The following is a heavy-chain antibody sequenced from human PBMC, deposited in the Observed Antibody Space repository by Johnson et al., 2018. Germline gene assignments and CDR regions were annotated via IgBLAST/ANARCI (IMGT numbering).Heavy chain of an antibody. CDR1: GFTFSSYA. J-gene: IGHJ6*02. D-gene: IGHD7-27*01. V-gene: IGHV3-23*04. Sequence: VQLVQSGGGLVQPGGSLRLSCAASGFTFSSYAMSWVRQAPGKGLEWVSAISGSGGSTYYADSVTGRFTISRDNSKNRLFLQMNSLRAEDTAVYYCGKDFAHWGSPAYYYGMDVWGQGATVTVSS. CDR2: ISGSGGST. CDR3: GKDFAHWGSPAYYYGMDV.